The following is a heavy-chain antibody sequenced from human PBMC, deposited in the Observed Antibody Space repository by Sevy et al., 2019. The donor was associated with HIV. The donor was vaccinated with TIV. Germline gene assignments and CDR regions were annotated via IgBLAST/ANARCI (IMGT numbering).Heavy chain of an antibody. CDR2: IWYDGSNK. Sequence: GGSLRLSCAASGFSLSSYGMHWVRQAPGKGLEWVAVIWYDGSNKYYADSVKGRFTISRDNSKNTLYLQMNSLRAEDTAVYYCARDDDSTTHYYYYYGMDVWGQGTTVTVSS. CDR1: GFSLSSYG. J-gene: IGHJ6*02. V-gene: IGHV3-33*01. D-gene: IGHD3-22*01. CDR3: ARDDDSTTHYYYYYGMDV.